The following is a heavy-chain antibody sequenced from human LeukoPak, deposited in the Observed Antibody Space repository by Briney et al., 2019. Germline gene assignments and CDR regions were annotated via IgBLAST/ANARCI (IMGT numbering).Heavy chain of an antibody. Sequence: GGSLRLSRAASGFTFSNYGIHWVRQAPGKGLEWEAFIQYDGSNKYYADSVKGRFTISRDNSKNTLYLQMNSLRAEDTAVYYCAKGGYYDVWSAYDYWGQGTLVTVSS. J-gene: IGHJ4*02. CDR1: GFTFSNYG. V-gene: IGHV3-30*02. CDR2: IQYDGSNK. CDR3: AKGGYYDVWSAYDY. D-gene: IGHD3-3*01.